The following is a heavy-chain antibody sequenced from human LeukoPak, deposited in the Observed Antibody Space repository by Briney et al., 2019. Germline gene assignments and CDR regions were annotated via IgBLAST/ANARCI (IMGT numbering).Heavy chain of an antibody. CDR3: ARDGYFDY. CDR2: ISSSVSTI. J-gene: IGHJ4*02. Sequence: GGSLRLSCAHYGYSLCIYEVCWGCDARQGGLEWVSYISSSVSTIYYADSVKGRFTISRDNAKNSLYLQINSLRAEDTAVYYCARDGYFDYWGQGPLVTVSS. V-gene: IGHV3-48*03. CDR1: GYSLCIYEV.